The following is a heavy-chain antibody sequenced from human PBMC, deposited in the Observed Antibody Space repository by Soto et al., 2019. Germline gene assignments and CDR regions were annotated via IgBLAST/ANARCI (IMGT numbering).Heavy chain of an antibody. J-gene: IGHJ5*01. V-gene: IGHV1-46*01. D-gene: IGHD1-26*01. CDR3: ARGIVGARIHGFDS. CDR1: GYIFTNYY. CDR2: INPGGGAT. Sequence: QVQLVQSGAEVKKPGASVKVSCKASGYIFTNYYIYWVRQAPGQGLEYIGIINPGGGATDYAQKFQSRVTMTRDTSTSTVEMEQSSLTYEDTAVYLCARGIVGARIHGFDSWGQGTLVTVSS.